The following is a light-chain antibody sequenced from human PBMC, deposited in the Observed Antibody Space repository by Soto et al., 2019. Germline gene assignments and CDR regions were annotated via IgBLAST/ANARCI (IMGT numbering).Light chain of an antibody. Sequence: DIQMTQSPSAVSASVGDRVTITCRASQDVTSGLAWYQQKPGKAPKLLIRDASTLQSGVPSRFSGSGSETDFSLTINSLQPEDFATYYCHQASSFPFTFGPGTKVEI. CDR3: HQASSFPFT. CDR2: DAS. CDR1: QDVTSG. J-gene: IGKJ3*01. V-gene: IGKV1-12*01.